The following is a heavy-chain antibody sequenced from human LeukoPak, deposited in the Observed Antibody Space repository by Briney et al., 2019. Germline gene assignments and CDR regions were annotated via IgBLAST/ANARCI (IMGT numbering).Heavy chain of an antibody. CDR1: GYTFTSYG. Sequence: ASVKVSCKASGYTFTSYGISWVRQAPGQGLEWMGWISAYNGNTNYAQKLQGRVTMTTDTSTSTAYMELRSLRSDGTAVYYCARRYSYESWFDPWGQGTLVTVSS. D-gene: IGHD5-18*01. V-gene: IGHV1-18*01. CDR3: ARRYSYESWFDP. J-gene: IGHJ5*02. CDR2: ISAYNGNT.